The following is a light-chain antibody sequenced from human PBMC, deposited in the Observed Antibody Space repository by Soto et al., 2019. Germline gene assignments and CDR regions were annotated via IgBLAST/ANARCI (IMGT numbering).Light chain of an antibody. Sequence: QSVLTQPPSASGTPGQRVTISCSGSRSNIGINTVNWFQQLPGTAPKLLIYSNNQRPSGVPDRFSGSKSGTSASLAISGLQSEDEADYYCAAWDDSLNGVVFGGGTKLTV. CDR3: AAWDDSLNGVV. V-gene: IGLV1-44*01. CDR1: RSNIGINT. J-gene: IGLJ2*01. CDR2: SNN.